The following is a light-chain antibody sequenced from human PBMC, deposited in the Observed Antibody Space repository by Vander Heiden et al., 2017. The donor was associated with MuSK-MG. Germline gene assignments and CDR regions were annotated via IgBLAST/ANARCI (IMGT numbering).Light chain of an antibody. CDR3: LRSYSGAVV. V-gene: IGLV7-46*01. CDR2: DTS. CDR1: TRAVTSGHY. Sequence: QAVVTQGPSLPVSPGGPVTLTCGSSTRAVTSGHYPYWCQQKPGQAPRTLIYDTSNNPSWTPARFSGSLLGGKAALTLSVAQPEDEAEYYCLRSYSGAVVFGGGTKLTVL. J-gene: IGLJ2*01.